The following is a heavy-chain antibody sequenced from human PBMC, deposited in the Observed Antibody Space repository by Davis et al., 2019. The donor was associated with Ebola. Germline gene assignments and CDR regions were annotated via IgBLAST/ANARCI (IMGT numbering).Heavy chain of an antibody. V-gene: IGHV3-48*02. CDR1: AFNFSSYS. CDR3: ARDQGAIAARPSAFDM. J-gene: IGHJ3*02. Sequence: GESLKISCAASAFNFSSYSMNWVRQAPGKGLEWVSYISTSSSPIYYADSVKGRFTISRDNAKNSLYLQMNSLRDEDTAVYYCARDQGAIAARPSAFDMWGQGTMVTVSS. D-gene: IGHD6-6*01. CDR2: ISTSSSPI.